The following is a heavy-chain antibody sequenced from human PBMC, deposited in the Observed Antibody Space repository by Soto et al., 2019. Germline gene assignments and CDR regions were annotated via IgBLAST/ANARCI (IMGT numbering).Heavy chain of an antibody. CDR2: ISWNSGSI. V-gene: IGHV3-9*01. CDR3: AKGLYTSGYDYIFDY. J-gene: IGHJ4*02. D-gene: IGHD5-12*01. CDR1: GFTFDDYA. Sequence: EVQLVESGGGLVQPGRSLRLSCAASGFTFDDYAMHWVRQAPGKGLEWVSGISWNSGSIGYADSVKGRFTISRDNAKNSLYLQMNSLRAEDTALYYCAKGLYTSGYDYIFDYWGQGTLVTVSS.